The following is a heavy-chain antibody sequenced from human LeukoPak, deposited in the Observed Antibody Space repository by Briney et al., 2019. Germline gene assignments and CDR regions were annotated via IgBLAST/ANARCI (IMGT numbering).Heavy chain of an antibody. J-gene: IGHJ5*02. CDR2: ISYDGSNK. V-gene: IGHV3-30*18. CDR3: AKDQISYAPTTSGFDP. CDR1: GFTFSSYG. D-gene: IGHD2-8*01. Sequence: TGGSLRLSCAASGFTFSSYGMHWVRQAPGKGLEWVAVISYDGSNKYYADSVKGRFTISRDNSKNTLYLQMNSLRAGDTAVYYCAKDQISYAPTTSGFDPWGQGTLVTVSS.